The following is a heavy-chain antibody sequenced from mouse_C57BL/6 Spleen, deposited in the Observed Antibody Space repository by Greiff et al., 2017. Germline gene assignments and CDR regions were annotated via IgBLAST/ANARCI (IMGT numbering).Heavy chain of an antibody. J-gene: IGHJ2*01. CDR3: ARSSHYSNRNFDY. CDR2: IRNKANGYTT. Sequence: DVMLVESGGGLVPPGGSLSLSCAASGFTFTDYYMSWVRQPPGKALEWLGFIRNKANGYTTEYSASVKGRFTISRDNSQSILYLQMNALRAEDSATYYCARSSHYSNRNFDYWGQGTTLTVSS. D-gene: IGHD2-5*01. V-gene: IGHV7-3*01. CDR1: GFTFTDYY.